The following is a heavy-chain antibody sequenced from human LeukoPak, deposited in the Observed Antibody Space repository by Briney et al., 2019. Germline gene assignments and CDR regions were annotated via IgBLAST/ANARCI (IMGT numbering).Heavy chain of an antibody. CDR1: GFTLSAYS. CDR2: ITSSSSST. V-gene: IGHV3-21*01. J-gene: IGHJ3*02. Sequence: GGSLRLSCAASGFTLSAYSMNWVRQAPGQGLEWVSSITSSSSSTYYADSAKGRFTISRDNAKNSLYLQMNILRAEDTAVYFCARFETCQCDDVFDIWGQGTMVTVSS. D-gene: IGHD3-9*01. CDR3: ARFETCQCDDVFDI.